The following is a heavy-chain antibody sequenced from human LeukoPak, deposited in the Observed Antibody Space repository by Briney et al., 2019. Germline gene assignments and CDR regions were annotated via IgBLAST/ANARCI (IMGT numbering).Heavy chain of an antibody. Sequence: SETLSLTCTVSGGSISSYYWSWIRQPPGKGLEWIGYIYYSGSTNYNPSLKSRVNLSVDTSKNQFSLKLSSVTAADTAVYYCASGGYYVFDYWGQGTLVTVSS. D-gene: IGHD3-22*01. CDR1: GGSISSYY. CDR2: IYYSGST. CDR3: ASGGYYVFDY. J-gene: IGHJ4*02. V-gene: IGHV4-59*08.